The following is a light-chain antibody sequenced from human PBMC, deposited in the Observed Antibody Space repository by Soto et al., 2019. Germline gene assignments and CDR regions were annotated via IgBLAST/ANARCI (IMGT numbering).Light chain of an antibody. J-gene: IGKJ1*01. CDR3: QYYDSYSWT. CDR2: KAS. V-gene: IGKV1-5*03. Sequence: DIQMTQSPSTLSASVGDRVTITCRASQSISAWLAWYQQKPGQAPKFLIYKASNLESGVPSRFSGSGSGTEFPLTISSVQPDDFATYYCQYYDSYSWTFGQGTKVEIK. CDR1: QSISAW.